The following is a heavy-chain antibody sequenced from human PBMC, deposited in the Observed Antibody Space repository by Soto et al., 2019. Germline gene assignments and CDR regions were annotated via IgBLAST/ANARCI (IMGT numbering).Heavy chain of an antibody. CDR2: THFRSKWYN. D-gene: IGHD5-12*01. Sequence: SQTLSLTCAISGDSVSSNTASWNLIRQSPSRGLEWLGRTHFRSKWYNDYAVSVKSRIIINPDTSNNQFSLQLNSVTPEDTAVYFCAKGDNLGPKTGYAFDPWGQGIMVTVSS. CDR3: AKGDNLGPKTGYAFDP. V-gene: IGHV6-1*01. J-gene: IGHJ5*02. CDR1: GDSVSSNTAS.